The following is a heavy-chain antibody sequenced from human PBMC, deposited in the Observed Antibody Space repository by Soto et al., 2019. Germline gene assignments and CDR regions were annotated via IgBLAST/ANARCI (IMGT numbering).Heavy chain of an antibody. V-gene: IGHV4-59*08. CDR2: IYYSGST. Sequence: SETLSLTCTVSGGSISSYYWGWIRQPPGKGLEWIGHIYYSGSTNYYPSLKSRVTISVDTSRDQFSLKLSSVSAADTAVYYCARLYYDSNAYYYFDHWGRGTLVTVS. J-gene: IGHJ4*01. CDR1: GGSISSYY. CDR3: ARLYYDSNAYYYFDH. D-gene: IGHD3-22*01.